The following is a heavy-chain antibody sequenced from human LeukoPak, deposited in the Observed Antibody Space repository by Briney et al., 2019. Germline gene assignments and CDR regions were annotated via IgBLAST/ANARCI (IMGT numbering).Heavy chain of an antibody. J-gene: IGHJ6*03. Sequence: SETLSLTCTVSGGSISSNYWNWIRQPAGKGLEWIGRIYTSGSTNYNPSLKSRVTMSVDTSKNQFSLKLSSVTAADTAVYYCARGVYCSSTSCPDRYYYYYMDVWGKGTTVTVSS. CDR2: IYTSGST. V-gene: IGHV4-4*07. CDR3: ARGVYCSSTSCPDRYYYYYMDV. D-gene: IGHD2-2*01. CDR1: GGSISSNY.